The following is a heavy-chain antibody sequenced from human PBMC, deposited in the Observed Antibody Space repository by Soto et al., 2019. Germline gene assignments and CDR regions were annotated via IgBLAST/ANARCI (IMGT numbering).Heavy chain of an antibody. CDR2: ILVDGRT. CDR1: GFICSSYD. J-gene: IGHJ3*02. V-gene: IGHV3-23*01. CDR3: AKATATGGGAFDI. D-gene: IGHD2-8*02. Sequence: GALRLSCAASGFICSSYDMSWVRQAPGKGLEWVSTILVDGRTFYVDSVKGRFTISRDSSQNTVYLQMNSLTAGDTALYYCAKATATGGGAFDICGQGTMVTVSS.